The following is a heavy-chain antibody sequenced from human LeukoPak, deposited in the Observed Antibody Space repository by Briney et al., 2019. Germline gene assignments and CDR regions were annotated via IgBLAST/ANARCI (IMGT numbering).Heavy chain of an antibody. CDR1: DGSFSGYY. D-gene: IGHD3-9*01. J-gene: IGHJ4*02. CDR3: ARVGYDISTHFDY. CDR2: INHSGST. Sequence: SETLSLTCAVYDGSFSGYYWSWIRQPPGKGLEWIGEINHSGSTNYNPSLKSRVTISVDTPKDQFSLKLSSVTAADTAVYYCARVGYDISTHFDYWGQGTLVTVSS. V-gene: IGHV4-34*01.